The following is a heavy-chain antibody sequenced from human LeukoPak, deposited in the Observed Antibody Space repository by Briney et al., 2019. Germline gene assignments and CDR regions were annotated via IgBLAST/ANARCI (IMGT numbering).Heavy chain of an antibody. CDR1: GFTFNTYS. Sequence: GGSLRLSCEASGFTFNTYSMNWARQAPGKGLEWVAFLSNDGNNEYYADSVKGRFTISRDNSKNTQYLQMNSLRAEDTAVYYCARAEYCSSTSCYAGAFDIWGQGTMVTVSS. D-gene: IGHD2-2*01. CDR3: ARAEYCSSTSCYAGAFDI. J-gene: IGHJ3*02. CDR2: LSNDGNNE. V-gene: IGHV3-30*03.